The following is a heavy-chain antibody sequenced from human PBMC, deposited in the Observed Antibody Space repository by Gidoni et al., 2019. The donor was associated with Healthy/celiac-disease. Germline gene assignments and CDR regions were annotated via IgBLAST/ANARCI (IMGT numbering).Heavy chain of an antibody. Sequence: EVQLVESGGGLVQPGGSLRLSCAASGFTFSRYWMHWVRQAPGKGLVWVSRINSDGSSTSYADSVKCRFTISRDNAKNTLYLQMNSLRAEDTAVYYCAREEIRGFWSGYYTGRGRGDAFDIWGQGTMVTVSS. CDR2: INSDGSST. CDR1: GFTFSRYW. J-gene: IGHJ3*02. CDR3: AREEIRGFWSGYYTGRGRGDAFDI. V-gene: IGHV3-74*01. D-gene: IGHD3-3*01.